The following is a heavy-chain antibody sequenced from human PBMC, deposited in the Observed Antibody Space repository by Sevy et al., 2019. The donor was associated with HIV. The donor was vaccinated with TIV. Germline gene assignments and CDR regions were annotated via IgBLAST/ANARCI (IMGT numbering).Heavy chain of an antibody. V-gene: IGHV3-74*01. CDR2: INSDGAAT. D-gene: IGHD3-10*01. J-gene: IGHJ5*02. CDR3: TRGTRGVVQS. Sequence: GGSLRLSCAASGFTLSADWMHWVRQTPGKGLVCVSRINSDGAATHYADSVKGRFIISRDNGKNSLYLQMNSLRVEDTGLYYCTRGTRGVVQSWVQGTLVTVSS. CDR1: GFTLSADW.